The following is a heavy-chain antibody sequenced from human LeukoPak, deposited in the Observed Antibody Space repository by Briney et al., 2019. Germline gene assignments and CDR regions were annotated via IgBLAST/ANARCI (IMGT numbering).Heavy chain of an antibody. CDR1: GFTFSSYS. Sequence: GRSLRLSCAASGFTFSSYSMTWVRQAPGKGLEWVSSISSSSSYIYYADSVKGRFTISRDNAKNSLYLQMNSLRAEDTALYYCAKDIEWLAPYYYYGMDVWGQGATVTVSS. CDR3: AKDIEWLAPYYYYGMDV. V-gene: IGHV3-21*04. J-gene: IGHJ6*02. D-gene: IGHD6-19*01. CDR2: ISSSSSYI.